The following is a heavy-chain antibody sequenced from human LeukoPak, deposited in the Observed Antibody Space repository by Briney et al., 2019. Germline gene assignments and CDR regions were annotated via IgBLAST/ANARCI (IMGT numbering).Heavy chain of an antibody. V-gene: IGHV3-15*01. J-gene: IGHJ4*02. CDR2: IYSKIDGGTT. CDR1: GFTFSNAW. Sequence: KSGGSLRLSCAASGFTFSNAWMIWVRQAPGKGLEWVGRIYSKIDGGTTDYAAPVKGRFTISRDDSKDTLFLQMDSLKTEDTAVYYCSPVLPLADIVVVFASPVWGQGTLVTVSS. CDR3: SPVLPLADIVVVFASPV. D-gene: IGHD2-2*01.